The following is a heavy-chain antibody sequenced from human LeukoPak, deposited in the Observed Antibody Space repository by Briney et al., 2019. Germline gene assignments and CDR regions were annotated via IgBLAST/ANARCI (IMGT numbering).Heavy chain of an antibody. Sequence: PSETLSLTCTVSGVSISSSNSYWGWIRQPPGKGLEWIGSIYYSGNTYYNASLKSQVSISIDTSKNQFSLKRSSVTAADTAVYYCARAPPGVWVPRGEYNWFDPWGQGTLVTVSS. CDR2: IYYSGNT. V-gene: IGHV4-39*07. CDR1: GVSISSSNSY. CDR3: ARAPPGVWVPRGEYNWFDP. J-gene: IGHJ5*02. D-gene: IGHD3-16*01.